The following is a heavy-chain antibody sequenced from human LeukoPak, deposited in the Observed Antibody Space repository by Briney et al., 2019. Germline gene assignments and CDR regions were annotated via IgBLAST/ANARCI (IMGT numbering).Heavy chain of an antibody. Sequence: PGGSLRLACSAAGFTFSIYAMNWVRQPPGKGLEWVSTIRDSGSSTYYADSVKGRFTISRDNSKNTLYLQMNSLRAEDTAVYYCAKVGGDSGWYFDYWGQGTLVTVSS. CDR3: AKVGGDSGWYFDY. D-gene: IGHD6-19*01. CDR2: IRDSGSST. CDR1: GFTFSIYA. J-gene: IGHJ4*02. V-gene: IGHV3-23*01.